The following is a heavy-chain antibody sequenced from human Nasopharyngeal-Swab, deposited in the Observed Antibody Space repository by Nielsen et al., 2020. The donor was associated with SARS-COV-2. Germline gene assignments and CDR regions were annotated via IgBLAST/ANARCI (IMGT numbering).Heavy chain of an antibody. CDR1: GGSISSSSYY. D-gene: IGHD5-12*01. V-gene: IGHV4-39*01. Sequence: GSLRLSCTVSGGSISSSSYYWGWIRQPPGKGLEWIGSIYYSGSTYYNPSPKSRVTISVDTSKNQFSLKLSSVTAADTAVYYCARRGYSGYDRGDGMDVWGQGTTVTVSS. CDR3: ARRGYSGYDRGDGMDV. CDR2: IYYSGST. J-gene: IGHJ6*02.